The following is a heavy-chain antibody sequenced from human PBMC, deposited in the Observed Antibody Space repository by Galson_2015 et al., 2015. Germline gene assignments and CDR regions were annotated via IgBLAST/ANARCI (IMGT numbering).Heavy chain of an antibody. CDR3: ARRTTVTYYYYYYGMDV. CDR2: IYYSGST. V-gene: IGHV4-30-4*01. Sequence: LSLTCTVSGGSISSGDYYWSWIRQPPGKGLEWIGYIYYSGSTYYNPSLKSRVTISVDTSKNQFSLKLSSVTAADTAVYYCARRTTVTYYYYYYGMDVWGQGTTVTVSS. CDR1: GGSISSGDYY. D-gene: IGHD4-11*01. J-gene: IGHJ6*02.